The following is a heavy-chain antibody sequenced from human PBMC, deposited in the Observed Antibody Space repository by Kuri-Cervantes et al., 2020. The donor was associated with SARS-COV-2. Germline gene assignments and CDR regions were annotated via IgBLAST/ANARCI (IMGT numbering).Heavy chain of an antibody. CDR3: AREGGYGGNSGSWFDP. CDR2: ISSSSSYI. V-gene: IGHV3-21*04. J-gene: IGHJ5*02. D-gene: IGHD4-23*01. Sequence: GESLKISCAASGFTFSSYSMNWVRQAPGKGLEWVSSISSSSSYIYYADSVKGRFTISRDNAKNSLYLQMNSLRAEDTALYHCAREGGYGGNSGSWFDPWGQGALVTVSS. CDR1: GFTFSSYS.